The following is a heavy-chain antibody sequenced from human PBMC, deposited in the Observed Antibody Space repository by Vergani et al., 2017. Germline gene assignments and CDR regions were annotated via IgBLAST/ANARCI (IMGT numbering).Heavy chain of an antibody. J-gene: IGHJ2*01. CDR1: GGTFSSYA. D-gene: IGHD6-13*01. V-gene: IGHV1-69*18. Sequence: QVQLVQSGAEVKKPGASVKVSCKASGGTFSSYAISWVRQAPGQGLEWMGRIIPIFGTANYAQKFQGRVTITADESTSTAYMELSSLRSEDTAVYYCARETVVYSSSLWLGFDLWGRGTLVTVSS. CDR2: IIPIFGTA. CDR3: ARETVVYSSSLWLGFDL.